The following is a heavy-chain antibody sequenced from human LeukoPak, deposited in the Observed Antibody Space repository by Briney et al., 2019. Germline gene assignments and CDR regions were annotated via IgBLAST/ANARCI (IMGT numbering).Heavy chain of an antibody. CDR3: AKDFSRIAAADPFDY. Sequence: GSLRLSCVASGFTFDGYAMHWVRQAPGKGLEWVSGISGSGGSTYYADSVKGRFTISRDNSKNTLYLQMNSLRAEDTAVYYCAKDFSRIAAADPFDYWGQGTLVTVSS. CDR1: GFTFDGYA. D-gene: IGHD6-13*01. CDR2: ISGSGGST. J-gene: IGHJ4*02. V-gene: IGHV3-23*01.